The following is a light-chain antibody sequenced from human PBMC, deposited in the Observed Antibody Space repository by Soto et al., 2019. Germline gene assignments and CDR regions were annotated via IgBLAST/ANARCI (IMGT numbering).Light chain of an antibody. Sequence: DIQMTQSPSTLSASVGDRVTITCRASQSISSWLAWYQQKPGKAPKLLIYDASSLESGVPSRFSGSGSGTEFTLTISSLQPDDFATYCCQQYNSPIFTFGPGTKVDIK. V-gene: IGKV1-5*01. CDR2: DAS. CDR3: QQYNSPIFT. CDR1: QSISSW. J-gene: IGKJ3*01.